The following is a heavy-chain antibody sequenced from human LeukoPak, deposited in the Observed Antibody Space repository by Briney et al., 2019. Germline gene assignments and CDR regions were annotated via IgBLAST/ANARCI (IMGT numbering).Heavy chain of an antibody. V-gene: IGHV4-34*01. J-gene: IGHJ6*02. CDR1: GGSFSGYY. CDR2: INHSGST. D-gene: IGHD6-19*01. CDR3: ARVRVKWLVYYYGMDV. Sequence: SETLSLTCVVYGGSFSGYYWNWIRQPPGKVLEWIGEINHSGSTNYNPSLKSRVTISVDTSKNQFSLKLSSVTAADTAVYYCARVRVKWLVYYYGMDVWGQGTTVTVSS.